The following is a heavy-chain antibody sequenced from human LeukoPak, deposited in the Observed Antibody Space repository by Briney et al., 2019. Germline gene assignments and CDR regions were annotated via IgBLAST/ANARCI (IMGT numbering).Heavy chain of an antibody. CDR1: GGSFSAYY. CDR2: INHSGST. J-gene: IGHJ5*02. CDR3: ARQIDGMFDP. V-gene: IGHV4-34*01. Sequence: SETLSLTCAVYGGSFSAYYWSWIRQPPGKGLEWIGEINHSGSTNYNPSLKSRVVISVDTSKNQFSLKLSSVTAADTAVYYCARQIDGMFDPWGQGTLVTVSS. D-gene: IGHD1-14*01.